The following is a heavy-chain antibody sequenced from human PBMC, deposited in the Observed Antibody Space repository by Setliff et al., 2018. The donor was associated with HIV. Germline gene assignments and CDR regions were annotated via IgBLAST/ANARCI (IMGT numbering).Heavy chain of an antibody. J-gene: IGHJ6*03. D-gene: IGHD3-3*01. Sequence: SETLSLTCAVYGGTFSGHYWSWIRQPPGKGLEWIGEIDHRGRPKYNPSLNSRVTISLDTSKNQLSLKLRSVTAADTAVYYCARAFWSGYPFNMDVWGKGTTVTVSS. CDR3: ARAFWSGYPFNMDV. CDR2: IDHRGRP. V-gene: IGHV4-34*01. CDR1: GGTFSGHY.